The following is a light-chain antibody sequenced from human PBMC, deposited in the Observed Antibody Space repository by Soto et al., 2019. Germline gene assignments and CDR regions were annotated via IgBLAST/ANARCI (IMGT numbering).Light chain of an antibody. CDR1: QSIRSW. V-gene: IGKV1-5*01. CDR3: QQYNCYSLT. CDR2: DAS. Sequence: DIQMTQSPSTLSASVGDRVTITCRASQSIRSWVAWYQQKPGKAPKLLIYDASSLESGVPSRFSGSGSWTEFTLTISCLQPDDFATYDCQQYNCYSLTFGGGTKVEIK. J-gene: IGKJ4*01.